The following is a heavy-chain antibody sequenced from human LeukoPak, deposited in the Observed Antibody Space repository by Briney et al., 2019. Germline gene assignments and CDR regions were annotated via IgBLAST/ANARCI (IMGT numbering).Heavy chain of an antibody. CDR2: INPSGGST. D-gene: IGHD3-22*01. J-gene: IGHJ4*02. CDR3: ARGAYYYDSSGYYDIYFDY. Sequence: ASVKVSCKASGYTFTGYYMHWVRQAPGQGLEWMGIINPSGGSTSYAQKFQGRVTMTRDMSTSTVYMELSRLRSDDTAVYYCARGAYYYDSSGYYDIYFDYWGQGTLVTVSS. V-gene: IGHV1-46*01. CDR1: GYTFTGYY.